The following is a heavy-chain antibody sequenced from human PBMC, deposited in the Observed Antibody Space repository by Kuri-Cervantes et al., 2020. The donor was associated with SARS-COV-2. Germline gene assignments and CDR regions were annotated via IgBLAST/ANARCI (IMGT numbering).Heavy chain of an antibody. D-gene: IGHD6-13*01. Sequence: GESLKISCAASGFTFSIYSMNWVRQTPGKGLEWVSSISSGSSYIYYADSLKGRFTISRDNAKNSLYLQMNNLRAEDTAVYYCARDLGASSWWLYGMDVWGQGTMVTVSS. J-gene: IGHJ6*02. V-gene: IGHV3-21*04. CDR2: ISSGSSYI. CDR1: GFTFSIYS. CDR3: ARDLGASSWWLYGMDV.